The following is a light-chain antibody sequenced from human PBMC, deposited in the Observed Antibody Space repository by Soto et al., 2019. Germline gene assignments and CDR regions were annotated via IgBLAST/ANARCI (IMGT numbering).Light chain of an antibody. V-gene: IGLV4-60*02. J-gene: IGLJ1*01. CDR3: ETWDSNTHV. CDR1: SGHSSYI. CDR2: LEGSGSY. Sequence: QAVLTQSSSASASLGSSVKLTCTLSSGHSSYIIAWHQQQPGKAPRYLMKLEGSGSYNEGSGVPDRFSGSSSGADRYLTISTLQFEDEADYYCETWDSNTHVFGTGTKLTVL.